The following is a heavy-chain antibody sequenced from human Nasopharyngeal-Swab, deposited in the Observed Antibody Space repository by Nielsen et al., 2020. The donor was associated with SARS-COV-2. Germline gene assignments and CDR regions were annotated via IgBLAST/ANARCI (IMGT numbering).Heavy chain of an antibody. V-gene: IGHV4-59*01. J-gene: IGHJ4*02. D-gene: IGHD6-13*01. CDR2: IYYSGST. CDR3: ARGLYSSSRYAAFYDY. CDR1: GGSISSSY. Sequence: SETLSLTCTVSGGSISSSYWSWIRQPPGKGLEWIGYIYYSGSTNYNPSLKSRVTISVDTSKNQFSLKLSSVTAADTAVYYCARGLYSSSRYAAFYDYWGQGTLVTVSS.